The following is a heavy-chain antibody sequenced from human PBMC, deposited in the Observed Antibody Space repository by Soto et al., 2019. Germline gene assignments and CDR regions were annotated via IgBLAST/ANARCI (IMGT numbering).Heavy chain of an antibody. D-gene: IGHD3-16*02. Sequence: SETLSLTCTVSGGSISSGGYYWSWIRQHPGKGLEWIGYIYYSTYYNPSLKSRVTISVDTSKNQFPLKLSSVTAADTAVYYCARDYRASYPAYYYYGMDVWGQGTTVTVS. CDR3: ARDYRASYPAYYYYGMDV. J-gene: IGHJ6*02. V-gene: IGHV4-31*03. CDR1: GGSISSGGYY. CDR2: IYYST.